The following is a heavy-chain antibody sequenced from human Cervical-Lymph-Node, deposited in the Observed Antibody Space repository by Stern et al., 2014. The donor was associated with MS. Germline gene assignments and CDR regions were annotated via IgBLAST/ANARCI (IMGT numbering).Heavy chain of an antibody. CDR2: ISYDGNHK. CDR1: GFTFSSYG. Sequence: VQLVESGGAVVQPGRSLRLSCAASGFTFSSYGMPWVRQAPGKGLEWVTGISYDGNHKYYAASVKGRFTISRDNSKNTLHLQMNSVTPDDTAIYYCARDYEDTSMLFDHWGQGTLVTVSS. J-gene: IGHJ4*02. CDR3: ARDYEDTSMLFDH. V-gene: IGHV3-30*03. D-gene: IGHD2-8*01.